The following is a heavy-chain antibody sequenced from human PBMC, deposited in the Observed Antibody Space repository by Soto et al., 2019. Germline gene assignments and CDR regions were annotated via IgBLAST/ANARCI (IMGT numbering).Heavy chain of an antibody. V-gene: IGHV4-34*01. CDR3: ARGRYYGSGDNWFDP. CDR2: INHSGST. J-gene: IGHJ5*02. D-gene: IGHD3-10*01. CDR1: GGSFSGYY. Sequence: QVQLQQWGAGLLKPSETLSLTCAVYGGSFSGYYWSWIRQPPGKGLERIGEINHSGSTNYNPSLKSRVTISVDTSKNQFSLKLSSVTAADTAVYYCARGRYYGSGDNWFDPWGQGTLVTVSS.